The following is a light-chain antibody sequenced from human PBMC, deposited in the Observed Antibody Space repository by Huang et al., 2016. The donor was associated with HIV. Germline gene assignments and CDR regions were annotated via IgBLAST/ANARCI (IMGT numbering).Light chain of an antibody. J-gene: IGKJ3*01. CDR1: QSVSRY. V-gene: IGKV3-11*01. Sequence: EIVLTQSPATLSLSPGERATLSCRASQSVSRYLAWYQQKPGQAPRRLMYDASNRARGIPARFSGSGSGTDFTLTISSLEPEDFAVYYCQQRSNWPVTFGPGTKVDIK. CDR3: QQRSNWPVT. CDR2: DAS.